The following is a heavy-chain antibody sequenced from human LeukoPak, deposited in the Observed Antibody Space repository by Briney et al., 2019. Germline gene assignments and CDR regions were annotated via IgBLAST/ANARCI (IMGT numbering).Heavy chain of an antibody. Sequence: GAXVKVSXXAFGYTFTSNYMHWVRQAPGQGPEWMGVISPSGGSTTYAQKFQGRVTLTRDMSTSTDYLELSSLRSEDTAVYYCARDNSVRDXXWWFNPWGQGTLVTVSS. V-gene: IGHV1-46*01. CDR3: ARDNSVRDXXWWFNP. D-gene: IGHD5-24*01. CDR1: GYTFTSNY. J-gene: IGHJ5*02. CDR2: ISPSGGST.